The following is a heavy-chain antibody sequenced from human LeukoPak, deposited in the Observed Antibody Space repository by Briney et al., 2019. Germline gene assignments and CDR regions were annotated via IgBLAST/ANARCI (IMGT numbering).Heavy chain of an antibody. CDR1: GGSISSGSYY. V-gene: IGHV4-39*07. D-gene: IGHD3-3*01. CDR3: ARGGRITIFGVVTSDAFDI. Sequence: SETLSLTCTVSGGSISSGSYYWGWIRQPPGKGLEWIGSIYYSGSTYYNPSLKSRVTISVDTSKNQFSLKLSSVTAADTAVYYCARGGRITIFGVVTSDAFDIWGQGTMVTVSS. J-gene: IGHJ3*02. CDR2: IYYSGST.